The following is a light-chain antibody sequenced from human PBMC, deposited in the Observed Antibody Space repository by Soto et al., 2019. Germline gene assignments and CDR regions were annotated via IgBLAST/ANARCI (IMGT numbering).Light chain of an antibody. V-gene: IGLV2-8*01. J-gene: IGLJ1*01. Sequence: QSVLTQPPSASGSPGQSVTTSCTGSSSDVGGYNYVSWYQQHPGKAPKLMIYEVSKRPSGVPDRFSGSKSGNTASLTVSGLQAEDEADYYCSSYAGSNSYVFGTGTKVTV. CDR1: SSDVGGYNY. CDR3: SSYAGSNSYV. CDR2: EVS.